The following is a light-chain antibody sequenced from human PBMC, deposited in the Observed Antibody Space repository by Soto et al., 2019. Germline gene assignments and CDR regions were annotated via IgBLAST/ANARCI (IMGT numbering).Light chain of an antibody. CDR1: QSVSSN. CDR3: QQLRMYPST. J-gene: IGKJ4*01. V-gene: IGKV3-15*01. CDR2: GAS. Sequence: EMLMTQSPATLSVSPGERATLSFRASQSVSSNVAWYQQKPGQAPRLLIYGASNRATGIPARFSGSGSGTDFALTITSLQAEDFATYYCQQLRMYPSTFGGGTKVDI.